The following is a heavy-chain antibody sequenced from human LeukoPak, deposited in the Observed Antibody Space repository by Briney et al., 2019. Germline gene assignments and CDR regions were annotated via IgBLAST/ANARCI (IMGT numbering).Heavy chain of an antibody. J-gene: IGHJ4*02. V-gene: IGHV5-51*01. CDR3: ARQRVMGATRGNFDY. CDR1: GYNVNNYR. Sequence: GESLKISCEGSGYNVNNYRIGWVRQMPGKGLEWMGIIYPGDSDTRYSPSFQGQVTISADKSISTAYLQWSSLKASDTAMYYCARQRVMGATRGNFDYWGQGTLVTVSS. CDR2: IYPGDSDT. D-gene: IGHD1-26*01.